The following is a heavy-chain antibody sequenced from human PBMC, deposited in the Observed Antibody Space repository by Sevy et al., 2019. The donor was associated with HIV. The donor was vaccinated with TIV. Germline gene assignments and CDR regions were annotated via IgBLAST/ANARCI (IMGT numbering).Heavy chain of an antibody. CDR2: IYYSGST. CDR3: ARLDFWSGYPYFDY. D-gene: IGHD3-3*01. CDR1: GGSISSSSYY. V-gene: IGHV4-39*01. J-gene: IGHJ4*02. Sequence: SETLSLTCTVSGGSISSSSYYWGWIRQPPGKGLEWIGSIYYSGSTYYNPSLKSRVTISVDTSKNQLSLKLSSVTAADTAVYYCARLDFWSGYPYFDYWGQGTLVTVSS.